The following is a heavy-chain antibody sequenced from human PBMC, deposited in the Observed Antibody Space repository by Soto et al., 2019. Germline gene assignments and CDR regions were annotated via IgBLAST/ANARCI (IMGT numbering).Heavy chain of an antibody. Sequence: QITLKESGPTLVKPTQTLTLTCTFSGFSLSTSEVGVGWIRQPPGKAMEWLAIIRWNDDKRYSPSLKSGLTITQDTSKNQVVLTVPTMDPVDTATYDCAHFERYSLAYWGQGALVTVSS. CDR1: GFSLSTSEVG. D-gene: IGHD1-26*01. CDR3: AHFERYSLAY. V-gene: IGHV2-5*01. J-gene: IGHJ4*02. CDR2: IRWNDDK.